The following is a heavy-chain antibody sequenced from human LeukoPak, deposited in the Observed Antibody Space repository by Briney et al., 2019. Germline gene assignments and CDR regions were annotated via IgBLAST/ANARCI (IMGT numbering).Heavy chain of an antibody. V-gene: IGHV1-2*02. J-gene: IGHJ4*02. Sequence: ASVKVSCKASGYTLTGYYMHWVRQAPGQGLEWMGWINPNSGGTNYPQKLQGRVTMTQDTSHSPAYIELDRLISDGPALDYWWGSALYCSSTSCPAHWDYWGQGALVTVSS. D-gene: IGHD2-2*01. CDR1: GYTLTGYY. CDR2: INPNSGGT. CDR3: WGSALYCSSTSCPAHWDY.